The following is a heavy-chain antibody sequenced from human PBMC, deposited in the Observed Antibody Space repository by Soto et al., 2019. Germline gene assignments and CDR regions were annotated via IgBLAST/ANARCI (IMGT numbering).Heavy chain of an antibody. CDR1: GFTFSDYY. CDR2: ISGGSGYT. J-gene: IGHJ2*01. Sequence: QVQLVESGGGLVMPGGSLRLSCAASGFTFSDYYMGWIRQAPGKGLEWVSYISGGSGYTNYADSVKGRFTISRDNAKNSLFLQMNSLRDEDTAVYYCARDRAVGLWGRGPLVTVSS. CDR3: ARDRAVGL. D-gene: IGHD1-26*01. V-gene: IGHV3-11*05.